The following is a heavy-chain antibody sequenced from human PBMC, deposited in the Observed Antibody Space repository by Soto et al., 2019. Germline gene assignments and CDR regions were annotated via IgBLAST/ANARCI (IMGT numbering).Heavy chain of an antibody. D-gene: IGHD2-2*01. CDR2: VSGNGGST. J-gene: IGHJ4*02. CDR1: GFTFRNYA. V-gene: IGHV3-23*01. Sequence: PGGSLRLSCAGSGFTFRNYALSWVRQAPGKGLEWVSSVSGNGGSTTYADSVKGRFTISRDNSKNTLHLQMNSLRAEDTAVYYFAFRPDGSRTSSFYYFDWWGQGTLVTVSS. CDR3: AFRPDGSRTSSFYYFDW.